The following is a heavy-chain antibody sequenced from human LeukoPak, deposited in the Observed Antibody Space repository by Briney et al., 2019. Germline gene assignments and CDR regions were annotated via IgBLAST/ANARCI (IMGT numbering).Heavy chain of an antibody. CDR1: GFTFSSYE. CDR3: ASLDRGSYYSFDY. CDR2: ISSSGSTI. V-gene: IGHV3-48*03. J-gene: IGHJ4*02. D-gene: IGHD1-26*01. Sequence: GGSLRLSCAASGFTFSSYEMNWVRQAPGKGLEWVSYISSSGSTIYYADSVKGRFTISRDNAKNSLYLQMNSLRAEDTAAYYCASLDRGSYYSFDYWGQGTLVTVSS.